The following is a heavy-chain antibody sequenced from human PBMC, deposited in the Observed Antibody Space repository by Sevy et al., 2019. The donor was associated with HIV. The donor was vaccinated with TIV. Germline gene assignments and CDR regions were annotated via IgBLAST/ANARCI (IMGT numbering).Heavy chain of an antibody. D-gene: IGHD3-9*01. V-gene: IGHV1-2*02. CDR1: GCTFTGYY. J-gene: IGHJ5*02. CDR2: INPSSGGT. CDR3: AREAPNILTAFS. Sequence: ASVKVSCKASGCTFTGYYMHWVRQAPGQGLEWLGWINPSSGGTNYAQKFQGRVTMTRDTSISTAYMELSRLRSDDTAVYYCAREAPNILTAFSWGQGTLVTVSS.